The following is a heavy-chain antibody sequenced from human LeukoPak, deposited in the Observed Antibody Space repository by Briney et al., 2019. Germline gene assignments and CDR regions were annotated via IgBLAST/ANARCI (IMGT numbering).Heavy chain of an antibody. Sequence: PSETLSLTCTVSGGSISSYYWSWIRQPPGKGLEWIGYIYYSGSTNYNPSLKSRVTISVDTSKNQFSLKLSSVTAADTAVYYCARGKYYGSGSYYRPPHCAFDIWGQGTMVTVSS. CDR2: IYYSGST. J-gene: IGHJ3*02. CDR3: ARGKYYGSGSYYRPPHCAFDI. V-gene: IGHV4-59*08. CDR1: GGSISSYY. D-gene: IGHD3-10*01.